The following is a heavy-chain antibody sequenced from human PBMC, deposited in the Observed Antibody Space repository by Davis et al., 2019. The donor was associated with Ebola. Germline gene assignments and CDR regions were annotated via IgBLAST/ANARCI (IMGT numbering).Heavy chain of an antibody. V-gene: IGHV4-34*01. Sequence: MPSETLSLTCAVYVGSFSDYYWSWIRQPPGKGLEWIGEINHSGSTNYNPSLKSRVTISVDTSKNQFSLKLSSVTAADTAVYYCARLDVVAAIQEMYAFDIWGQGTMVTVSS. J-gene: IGHJ3*02. D-gene: IGHD2-15*01. CDR2: INHSGST. CDR3: ARLDVVAAIQEMYAFDI. CDR1: VGSFSDYY.